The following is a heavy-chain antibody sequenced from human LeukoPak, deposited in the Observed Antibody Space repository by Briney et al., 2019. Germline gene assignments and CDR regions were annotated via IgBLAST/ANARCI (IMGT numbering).Heavy chain of an antibody. J-gene: IGHJ4*02. CDR3: ARDLRGEYNYDPFDY. CDR2: IIPIFGTT. V-gene: IGHV1-69*13. Sequence: SVKVSCKASGGTFSSYAISWVRQAPGQGLEWMGGIIPIFGTTNYAQKFQGRVTITADESTSTAYMELRSLRSEDTGVYYCARDLRGEYNYDPFDYWDQGTLVTVSS. D-gene: IGHD5-18*01. CDR1: GGTFSSYA.